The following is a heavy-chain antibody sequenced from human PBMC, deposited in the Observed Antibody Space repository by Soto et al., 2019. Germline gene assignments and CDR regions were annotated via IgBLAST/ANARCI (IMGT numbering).Heavy chain of an antibody. CDR1: GYTFTSYA. D-gene: IGHD5-12*01. Sequence: ASVKVSCKASGYTFTSYAMHWVRQAPGQRLEWMGWINAGNGNTKYSQKFQGRVTITRDTSASTAYMELSSLRSEDTAVYYCARVGRWLQLQYYGMDVWGQGTTVTVSS. J-gene: IGHJ6*02. CDR2: INAGNGNT. V-gene: IGHV1-3*01. CDR3: ARVGRWLQLQYYGMDV.